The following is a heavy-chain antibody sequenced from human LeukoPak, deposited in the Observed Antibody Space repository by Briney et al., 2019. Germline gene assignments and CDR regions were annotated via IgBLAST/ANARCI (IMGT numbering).Heavy chain of an antibody. CDR1: GYSFTSYW. CDR2: IYPGDSDT. D-gene: IGHD3-10*01. Sequence: KYGESLEISCKGSGYSFTSYWIGWVRQMPGKGLEWMGIIYPGDSDTRYSPSFQGQVTISADKSISTAYLQWSSLKASDTAMYYCARREDYYGSGSYRYYFDYWGQGTLVTVSS. CDR3: ARREDYYGSGSYRYYFDY. J-gene: IGHJ4*02. V-gene: IGHV5-51*01.